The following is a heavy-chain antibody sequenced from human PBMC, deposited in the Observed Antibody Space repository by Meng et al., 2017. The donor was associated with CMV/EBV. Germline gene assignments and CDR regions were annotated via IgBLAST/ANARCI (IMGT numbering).Heavy chain of an antibody. CDR3: ARGGDSWYSDY. CDR1: GGTFSTFA. D-gene: IGHD1-26*01. Sequence: VQLVQSAAGVKRPGAPVKVSCKTSGGTFSTFAISWVRQAPGEGLEWMGGIIPVFETANYAERFQDRVTITADDSTTTAYMELSSLRADDTALYFCARGGDSWYSDYWGQGTLVTVSS. J-gene: IGHJ4*02. V-gene: IGHV1-69*12. CDR2: IIPVFETA.